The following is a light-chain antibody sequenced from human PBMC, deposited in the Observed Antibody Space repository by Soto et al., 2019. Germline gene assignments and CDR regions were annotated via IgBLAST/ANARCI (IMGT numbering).Light chain of an antibody. J-gene: IGLJ2*01. CDR2: RNN. CDR3: AAWDDSLSGL. CDR1: RSNIGSNY. Sequence: QAVVTQPPSASGTPGQRGTISCSGSRSNIGSNYVYWYQQLPGTAPKLLIYRNNQRPSGVPDRFSGSKSGTSASLAISGRRSEDEADYYCAAWDDSLSGLFGGGTKLTVL. V-gene: IGLV1-47*01.